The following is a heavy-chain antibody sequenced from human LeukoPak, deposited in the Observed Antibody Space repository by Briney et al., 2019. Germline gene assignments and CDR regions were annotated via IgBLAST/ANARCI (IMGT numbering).Heavy chain of an antibody. V-gene: IGHV3-23*01. CDR2: ISGSGGST. J-gene: IGHJ3*02. CDR1: GFTFSSYA. D-gene: IGHD6-19*01. CDR3: ARAVAGTNALDI. Sequence: GGSLRLSCAASGFTFSSYAMSWVRQAPGKGLEWVSAISGSGGSTYYADSVKGRFTISRGNAKNTLYLQMNSLRAEDTAVYYCARAVAGTNALDIWGQGTLVTVSS.